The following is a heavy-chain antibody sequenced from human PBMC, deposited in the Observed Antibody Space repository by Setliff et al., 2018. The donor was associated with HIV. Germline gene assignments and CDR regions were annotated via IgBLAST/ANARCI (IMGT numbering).Heavy chain of an antibody. J-gene: IGHJ4*02. Sequence: SETLSLTCKVSGAPISSYYWNWIRQPPGKGLEWIGHIYISGSTDYNPSLKSRVTISGDTSKNQFSLKLSSVTAADTAVYFCVRRVSHGSQPSYFDYWGQGTLVTVSS. CDR1: GAPISSYY. CDR2: IYISGST. V-gene: IGHV4-4*08. CDR3: VRRVSHGSQPSYFDY. D-gene: IGHD3-10*01.